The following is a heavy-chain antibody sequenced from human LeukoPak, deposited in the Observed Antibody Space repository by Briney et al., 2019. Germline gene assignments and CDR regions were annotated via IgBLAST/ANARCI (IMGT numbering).Heavy chain of an antibody. J-gene: IGHJ4*02. V-gene: IGHV4-38-2*02. Sequence: KPSETLSLTCTVSGYSISSSYYWGWIRQPPGEGLEWIVAIYHSGTAYYNPSLKSRVTISVDTSKNQFSLKLSSVTAADTAVYYCAREQSGNFDYWGQGTLVTVSS. CDR3: AREQSGNFDY. CDR2: IYHSGTA. CDR1: GYSISSSYY. D-gene: IGHD3-3*01.